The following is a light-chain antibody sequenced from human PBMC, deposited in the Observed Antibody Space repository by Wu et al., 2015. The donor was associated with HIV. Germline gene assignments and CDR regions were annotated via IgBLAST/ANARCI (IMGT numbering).Light chain of an antibody. CDR2: GAS. CDR1: QSVSSY. CDR3: QQYNNWPPYS. V-gene: IGKV3-15*01. J-gene: IGKJ2*03. Sequence: EIVMTQSPATLSVSPGEGVTLSCRASQSVSSYLAWYQQTPGQAPRLFIYGASTRATGVPARFSGSGSGTQFTLTITNVQSADSAVYYCQQYNNWPPYSFGQGTKLEIK.